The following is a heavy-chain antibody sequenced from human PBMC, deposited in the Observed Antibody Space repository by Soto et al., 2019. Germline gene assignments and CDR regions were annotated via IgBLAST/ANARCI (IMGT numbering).Heavy chain of an antibody. CDR1: GFTFSSYA. J-gene: IGHJ4*02. V-gene: IGHV3-30-3*01. CDR2: ISYDGSNK. D-gene: IGHD6-6*01. Sequence: PGGSLRLSCAASGFTFSSYAMHWVRQAPGEGLEWVAVISYDGSNKYYADSVKGRFTISRDNSKNTLYLQMNSLRAEDTAVYYCARMGGIAARRVPFTDFDYWGQGNLVTFSS. CDR3: ARMGGIAARRVPFTDFDY.